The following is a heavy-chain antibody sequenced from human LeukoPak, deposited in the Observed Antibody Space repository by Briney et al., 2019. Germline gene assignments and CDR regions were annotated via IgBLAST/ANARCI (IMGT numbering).Heavy chain of an antibody. Sequence: GRSLRLFCAASGFTFSSYGMHWVRQAPGKGLEWVAVISYDGSNKYYADSVKGRFTISRDNSKNTLYLQMNSLRAEDTAVYYCAKDGVDSYGYTSHFDYWGQGTLVTVSS. D-gene: IGHD5-18*01. V-gene: IGHV3-30*18. CDR1: GFTFSSYG. CDR3: AKDGVDSYGYTSHFDY. CDR2: ISYDGSNK. J-gene: IGHJ4*02.